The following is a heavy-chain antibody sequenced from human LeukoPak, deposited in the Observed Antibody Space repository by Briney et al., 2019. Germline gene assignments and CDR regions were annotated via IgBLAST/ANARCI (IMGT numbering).Heavy chain of an antibody. Sequence: PSETLSLTCAVYGGSFSGYYWSWVRQAPGKGLEWVANIRQDGSEIHYVDSVKGRFTISRDNGKNSMYLQMNSLRAEDTAVYYCGRGGFDFWGQGSLVTVSS. CDR3: GRGGFDF. J-gene: IGHJ4*02. D-gene: IGHD3-16*01. V-gene: IGHV3-7*01. CDR1: GGSFSGYY. CDR2: IRQDGSEI.